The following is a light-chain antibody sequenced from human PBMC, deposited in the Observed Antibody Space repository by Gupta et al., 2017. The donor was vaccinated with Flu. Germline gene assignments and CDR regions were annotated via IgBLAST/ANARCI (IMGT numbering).Light chain of an antibody. Sequence: SYVLTQPPSVSVAPAQTSRISCGGNNIGSKSGHWHQQKSGQAPVLVVYDDSDRPSGIPERISGANSGNTATLTISRVEVGDEADYYCQVWDDTIDHMVFGGGTKLTVL. CDR3: QVWDDTIDHMV. CDR1: NIGSKS. J-gene: IGLJ2*01. CDR2: DDS. V-gene: IGLV3-21*02.